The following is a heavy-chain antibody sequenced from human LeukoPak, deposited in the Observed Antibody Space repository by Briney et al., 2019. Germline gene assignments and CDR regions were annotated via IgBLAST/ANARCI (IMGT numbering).Heavy chain of an antibody. J-gene: IGHJ4*02. CDR3: ARVKGSCSSSSCLTIDY. CDR1: GGSISSYY. CDR2: IYYSGST. D-gene: IGHD6-6*01. V-gene: IGHV4-59*12. Sequence: PSETLSLTCTVSGGSISSYYWSWIRQPPGKGLEWIGYIYYSGSTNYNPSLKSRVTISVDTSKNQFSLKLSSVTAADTAVYYCARVKGSCSSSSCLTIDYWGQGTLVTVSS.